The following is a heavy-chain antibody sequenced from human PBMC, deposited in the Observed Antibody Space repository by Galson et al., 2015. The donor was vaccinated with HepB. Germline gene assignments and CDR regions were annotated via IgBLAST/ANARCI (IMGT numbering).Heavy chain of an antibody. CDR2: ISYSGST. CDR3: AASTVLTLHVF. D-gene: IGHD4-23*01. CDR1: GGSISNYY. V-gene: IGHV4-59*08. J-gene: IGHJ4*02. Sequence: SETLSLTCTVSGGSISNYYWSWIRQPPGKGLEWIGYISYSGSTNYNPSLKSRVTISMETSKNQLSLRVTSVTAADTAVYYCAASTVLTLHVFWGQGTQVAVSS.